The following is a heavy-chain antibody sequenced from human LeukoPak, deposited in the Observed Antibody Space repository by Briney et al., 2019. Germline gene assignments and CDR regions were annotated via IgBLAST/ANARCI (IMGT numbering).Heavy chain of an antibody. Sequence: GGSLRLSCAASGFTFSSYAMSWVRQAPGKGLEWVSAISGSGGSTYYADSVKGRFTISRDNSKNTLYLQMNSLRAEDTAVYYCVKDYWFGESHFDYWGQGTLVTVSS. CDR3: VKDYWFGESHFDY. D-gene: IGHD3-10*01. CDR2: ISGSGGST. V-gene: IGHV3-23*01. CDR1: GFTFSSYA. J-gene: IGHJ4*02.